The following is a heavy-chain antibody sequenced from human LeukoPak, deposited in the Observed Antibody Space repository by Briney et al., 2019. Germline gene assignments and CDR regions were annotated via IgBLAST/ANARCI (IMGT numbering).Heavy chain of an antibody. CDR1: GGSISSSSYF. CDR3: ASSLVVSYFDY. Sequence: PSETLSLTCTVSGGSISSSSYFWGWIRQPPGKGLEWIGSMHYRGTTYYIPSLKSRVTISVDTSKNQFSLKLSSVTAADTAVYYCASSLVVSYFDYWGQGTLVTVSS. CDR2: MHYRGTT. V-gene: IGHV4-39*07. D-gene: IGHD2-21*01. J-gene: IGHJ4*02.